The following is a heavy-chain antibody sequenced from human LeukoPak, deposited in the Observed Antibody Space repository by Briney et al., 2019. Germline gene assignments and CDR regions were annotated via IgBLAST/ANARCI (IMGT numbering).Heavy chain of an antibody. J-gene: IGHJ4*02. CDR2: IGGDADGT. Sequence: GGSLRLSCAASGFTVTNFAIAWVRQAPGKGLEWVAAIGGDADGTTYPDRVRGRFFLSRDSSKNTLYLQMNVLTVEDTAVYHCVHPTGEGWFYFPYWGQGTPVTVSS. D-gene: IGHD7-27*01. CDR1: GFTVTNFA. V-gene: IGHV3-23*01. CDR3: VHPTGEGWFYFPY.